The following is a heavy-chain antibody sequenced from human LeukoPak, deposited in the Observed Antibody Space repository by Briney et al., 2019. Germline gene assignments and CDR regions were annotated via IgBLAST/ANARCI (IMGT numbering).Heavy chain of an antibody. CDR1: GYTFTSNY. Sequence: GASVKVSCKAFGYTFTSNYMHWVRQAPGQGLEWMGGINPNSGGTDYAQKFQGRVTMTRDTSISTAYMELSRLRSDDTAVYYCARGSSRSPRDAFDIWGQGTMVTVSS. J-gene: IGHJ3*02. V-gene: IGHV1-2*02. CDR3: ARGSSRSPRDAFDI. CDR2: INPNSGGT.